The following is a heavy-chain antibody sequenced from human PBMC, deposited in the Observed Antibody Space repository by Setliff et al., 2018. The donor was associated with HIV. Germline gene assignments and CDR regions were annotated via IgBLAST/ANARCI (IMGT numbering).Heavy chain of an antibody. CDR2: MSFSANG. D-gene: IGHD3-10*01. Sequence: SETLSLTCNDSGDSIKDYYWSWIRQPPGKGLEWLGYMSFSANGNYNPSLKNRITISIDTSKNQFSLRLKSVTAADAAIYYCARGAGAFGAKLDSWGQGSLVTVSS. V-gene: IGHV4-59*01. CDR3: ARGAGAFGAKLDS. J-gene: IGHJ4*02. CDR1: GDSIKDYY.